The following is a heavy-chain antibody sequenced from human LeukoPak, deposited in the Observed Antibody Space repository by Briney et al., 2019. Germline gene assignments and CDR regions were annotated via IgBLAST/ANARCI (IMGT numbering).Heavy chain of an antibody. CDR3: AREDYYGSGSYYEPDAFDI. D-gene: IGHD3-10*01. CDR2: ISNSGST. Sequence: SETLSLTCTVSGASISNYYWSWIRQPPGKGLEWIGYISNSGSTNYNPSLKSRVTISVDTSKNQFSLKLSSVTAADTTVYYCAREDYYGSGSYYEPDAFDIWGQGTMVTVSS. CDR1: GASISNYY. J-gene: IGHJ3*02. V-gene: IGHV4-59*12.